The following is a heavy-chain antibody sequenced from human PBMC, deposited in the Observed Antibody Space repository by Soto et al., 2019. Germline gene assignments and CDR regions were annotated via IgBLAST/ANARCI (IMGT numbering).Heavy chain of an antibody. CDR1: GFTFRSYS. D-gene: IGHD2-2*01. CDR3: ARPAVSEDYYYYYMDV. J-gene: IGHJ6*03. CDR2: ISSTSSTI. Sequence: GGSLRLSCASSGFTFRSYSMNWVRQAPGKGLEWISYISSTSSTIYYADSVRGRFTISRDNAKNSLYLQMNSLRAEDTAVYYCARPAVSEDYYYYYMDVWGKGTTVTVSS. V-gene: IGHV3-48*01.